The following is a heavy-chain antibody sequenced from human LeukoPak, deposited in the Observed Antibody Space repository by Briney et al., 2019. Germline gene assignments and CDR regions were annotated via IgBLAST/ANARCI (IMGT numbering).Heavy chain of an antibody. CDR3: ARGSSYYDFWSGYYTGAYFDY. D-gene: IGHD3-3*01. Sequence: ASVKVSCKASGYTFTSYDINWVRQAPGQGLEWMGWMNPNSGNTVYAQKFQGRVTITRNTSISTAYMELSSLRSEDTAVYYCARGSSYYDFWSGYYTGAYFDYWGQGTLVTVSS. CDR2: MNPNSGNT. CDR1: GYTFTSYD. J-gene: IGHJ4*02. V-gene: IGHV1-8*03.